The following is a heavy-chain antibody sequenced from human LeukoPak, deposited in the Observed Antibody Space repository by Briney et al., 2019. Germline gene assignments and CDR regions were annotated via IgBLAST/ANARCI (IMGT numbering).Heavy chain of an antibody. CDR2: IYYSGST. Sequence: SETLSLTCTVSGGSISSYYWSWIRQPPGKGLEWIGYIYYSGSTNYNPSLKSRVAISVDTSKNQFSLKLSSVTAADTAVYYCARDQGGFSDYWGQGTLVTVSS. CDR3: ARDQGGFSDY. CDR1: GGSISSYY. D-gene: IGHD2-15*01. V-gene: IGHV4-59*01. J-gene: IGHJ4*02.